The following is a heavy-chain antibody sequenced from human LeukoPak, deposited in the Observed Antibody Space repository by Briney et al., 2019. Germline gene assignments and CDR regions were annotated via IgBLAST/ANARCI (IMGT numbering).Heavy chain of an antibody. Sequence: GASVKVSCKASGYTFTNYDINWVRQATGQGLEWVGWMNPNSGNTGYAQKFQGRVSLTRNTSINTVYMELSSLRSEDTAVYYCARGSIAARPFSETNFDYWGQGTLVTVSS. D-gene: IGHD6-6*01. V-gene: IGHV1-8*01. J-gene: IGHJ4*02. CDR1: GYTFTNYD. CDR2: MNPNSGNT. CDR3: ARGSIAARPFSETNFDY.